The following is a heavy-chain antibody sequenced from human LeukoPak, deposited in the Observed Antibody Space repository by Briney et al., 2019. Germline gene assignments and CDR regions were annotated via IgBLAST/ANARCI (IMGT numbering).Heavy chain of an antibody. D-gene: IGHD6-19*01. V-gene: IGHV4-39*01. Sequence: SETLSLTCTVSGGSISXXXXXXXWIRQPPGKXXXXXXXIYYSGSTYYNPSLXSRVTXSVDTSKNQFSLKLSSVTAADTAVYYCARLLSSDWYKGAFDIWGQGTMVTVSS. CDR2: IYYSGST. J-gene: IGHJ3*02. CDR3: ARLLSSDWYKGAFDI. CDR1: GGSISXXXXX.